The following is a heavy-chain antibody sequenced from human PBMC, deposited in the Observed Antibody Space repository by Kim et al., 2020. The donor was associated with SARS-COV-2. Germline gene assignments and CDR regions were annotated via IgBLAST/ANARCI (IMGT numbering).Heavy chain of an antibody. CDR3: ARHEDWIFY. J-gene: IGHJ4*02. V-gene: IGHV4-39*01. D-gene: IGHD1-1*01. Sequence: SETLSLTYTVSGGSISSSSYYWGWIRQPPGKGLEWIGSIYYSGSTYYNPSLKSRVTISVDTSKNQFSLKLSSVTAADTAVYYCARHEDWIFYWGQGTLVTVSS. CDR1: GGSISSSSYY. CDR2: IYYSGST.